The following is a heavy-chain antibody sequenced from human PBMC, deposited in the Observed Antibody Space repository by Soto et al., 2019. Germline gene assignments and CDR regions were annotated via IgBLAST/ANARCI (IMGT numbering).Heavy chain of an antibody. CDR2: INPNSGGT. Sequence: QVQLVQSGAEVKKPGASVKVSCKASGYTFTGYYMHWVRQAPGQGLEWMGWINPNSGGTNYAQKFQGRVTMTRDTSISTAYMELSRLRSDDTAVYYCARSLPLVGWTPYYYFGMDVWGQGTTVTVSS. V-gene: IGHV1-2*02. J-gene: IGHJ6*02. D-gene: IGHD6-19*01. CDR3: ARSLPLVGWTPYYYFGMDV. CDR1: GYTFTGYY.